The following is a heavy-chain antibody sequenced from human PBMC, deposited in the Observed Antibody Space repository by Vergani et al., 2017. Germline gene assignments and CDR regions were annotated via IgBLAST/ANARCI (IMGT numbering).Heavy chain of an antibody. J-gene: IGHJ4*02. CDR1: GGSISRGGYY. Sequence: QVQLQESGPGLVKPSQTLSLTCTVSGGSISRGGYYWSWIRQHPGKGLEWIGYIYYSGSTYYNPSLKSRVTISVDTSKNQFSLKLSSVTAADTAVYYCARSGDSSVRVGPPYYFDYWGQGTLVTVSS. CDR2: IYYSGST. D-gene: IGHD3-10*01. V-gene: IGHV4-31*03. CDR3: ARSGDSSVRVGPPYYFDY.